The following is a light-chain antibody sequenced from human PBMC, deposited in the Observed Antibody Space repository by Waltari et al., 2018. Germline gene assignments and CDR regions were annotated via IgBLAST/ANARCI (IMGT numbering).Light chain of an antibody. CDR1: QSVSFF. CDR3: QQRYSWPLT. J-gene: IGKJ4*01. Sequence: EIVLTQSPAIVSLSPGERATLSCRASQSVSFFLAWYQQKPGQGPRLLIFDTSNRATGIPARFSGGDSGTDFPLTISGLGPEDFATYYCQQRYSWPLTFGGGTKVEIK. CDR2: DTS. V-gene: IGKV3-11*01.